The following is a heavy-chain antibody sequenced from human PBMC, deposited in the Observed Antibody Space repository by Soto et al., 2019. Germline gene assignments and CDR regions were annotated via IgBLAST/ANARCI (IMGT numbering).Heavy chain of an antibody. CDR3: ARVGPWVPYYYDSSPYTFEKWFDP. CDR2: IYHGGST. Sequence: XESLSLPCAVSGYSISSGYYWGWLRQPPGNGREWIGIIYHGGSTYYNPSLNSRVTLSIDMTNNHVSLILNSVTAADTAVYYCARVGPWVPYYYDSSPYTFEKWFDPWGQGTLVTVSS. V-gene: IGHV4-38-2*01. CDR1: GYSISSGYY. D-gene: IGHD3-22*01. J-gene: IGHJ5*02.